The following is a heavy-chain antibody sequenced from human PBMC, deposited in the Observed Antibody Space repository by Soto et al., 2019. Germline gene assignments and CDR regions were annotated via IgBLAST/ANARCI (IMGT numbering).Heavy chain of an antibody. V-gene: IGHV4-59*01. Sequence: SEALSLTCTVSGGSISRYYWSWIRQPPGKGLEWIGYIYYSGSTNYNPSLKSRVTISVDTSKNQFSLKLSSVTAADTAVYYCARGGDTAIFGVVIISPPPFDPWGQGTLVTVSS. CDR3: ARGGDTAIFGVVIISPPPFDP. CDR1: GGSISRYY. CDR2: IYYSGST. J-gene: IGHJ5*02. D-gene: IGHD3-3*01.